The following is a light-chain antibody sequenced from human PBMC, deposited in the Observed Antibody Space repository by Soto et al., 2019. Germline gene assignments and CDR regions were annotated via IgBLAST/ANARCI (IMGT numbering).Light chain of an antibody. V-gene: IGKV3-20*01. CDR1: QSVSSSY. J-gene: IGKJ4*01. Sequence: EIVLTQSPDTLSLSPGERATLSCRASQSVSSSYLAWYQQKPGQAPRLLIYGASSRATGIPDRFSGSGSGTDVTLTISRLEPEDFAVYYCQQYDRSPLTFGGGTKVEIK. CDR2: GAS. CDR3: QQYDRSPLT.